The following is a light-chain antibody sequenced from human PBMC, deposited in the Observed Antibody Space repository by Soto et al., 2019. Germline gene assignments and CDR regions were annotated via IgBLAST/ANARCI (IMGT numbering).Light chain of an antibody. CDR3: QQYKKWPRT. Sequence: EIVMTQSPATLSVSPGERATLSCMASQSVSSNFAWYQQKPGQAPRLLIYDASTRATGIPARFSGSGSGTEFTLTISSLQSEDFAVYYCQQYKKWPRTFGHGTKVDI. CDR1: QSVSSN. V-gene: IGKV3-15*01. CDR2: DAS. J-gene: IGKJ1*01.